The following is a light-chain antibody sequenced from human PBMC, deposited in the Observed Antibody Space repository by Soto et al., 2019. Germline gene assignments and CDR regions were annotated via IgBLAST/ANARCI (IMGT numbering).Light chain of an antibody. J-gene: IGKJ4*01. V-gene: IGKV3-15*01. CDR1: QDIRSS. CDR2: GAS. CDR3: QQDSSWPLT. Sequence: EILLTQSPGTLSFSPGERVTLSCRASQDIRSSLAWYQQKPGQAPRLLIYGASIRATGVPATFSGSGSGTEFTLSISSLQSEHLGVYYCQQDSSWPLTFGGGTKVDIK.